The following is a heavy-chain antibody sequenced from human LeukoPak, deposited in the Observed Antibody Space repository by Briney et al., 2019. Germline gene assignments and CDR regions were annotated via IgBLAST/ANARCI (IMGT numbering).Heavy chain of an antibody. V-gene: IGHV1-69*06. J-gene: IGHJ4*02. CDR3: ARDHPRLGFDY. Sequence: PVRVSCKASGGTFSSYAISWVRQAPGQGLEWMGRIIPIFGTANYAQKFQGRVTITADKSTSTAYMELSSLRSEDTAVYYCARDHPRLGFDYWGQGTLFTVSS. CDR1: GGTFSSYA. D-gene: IGHD6-19*01. CDR2: IIPIFGTA.